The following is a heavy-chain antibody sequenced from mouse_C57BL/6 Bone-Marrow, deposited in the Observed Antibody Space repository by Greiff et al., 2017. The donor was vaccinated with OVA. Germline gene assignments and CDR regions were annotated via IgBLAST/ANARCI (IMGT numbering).Heavy chain of an antibody. D-gene: IGHD1-1*02. V-gene: IGHV6-3*01. CDR2: IRLKSDNYAT. CDR1: GFTFSNYW. CDR3: TWWGY. Sequence: EVKVEESGGGLVQPGGSMKLSCVASGFTFSNYWMNWVRQSPEKGLERVAQIRLKSDNYATHYAESVKGRFTISRDDSKSSVYLQMNNLRAEDTGIYYCTWWGYWGQGTTLTVSS. J-gene: IGHJ2*01.